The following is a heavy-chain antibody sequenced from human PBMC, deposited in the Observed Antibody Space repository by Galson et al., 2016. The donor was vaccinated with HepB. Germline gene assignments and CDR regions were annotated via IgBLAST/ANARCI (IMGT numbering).Heavy chain of an antibody. J-gene: IGHJ5*02. CDR3: ARQGELRYFDCVPGGYWFDP. V-gene: IGHV5-51*01. CDR1: GYSFSSYW. CDR2: IYPGDSDT. D-gene: IGHD3-9*01. Sequence: QSGAEVKKPGESLKISCKGSGYSFSSYWIGWVRQMPGKGLEWMGIIYPGDSDTRYSPSFQGQVTISADKSISTAYLQWSRLKASDTGMYYCARQGELRYFDCVPGGYWFDPWGQGTLVTVSS.